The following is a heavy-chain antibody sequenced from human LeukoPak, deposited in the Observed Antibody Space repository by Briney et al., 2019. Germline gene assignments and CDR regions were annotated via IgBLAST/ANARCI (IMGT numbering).Heavy chain of an antibody. CDR1: GFTFSSNA. D-gene: IGHD2-15*01. V-gene: IGHV3-23*01. Sequence: GGSLRLSCAASGFTFSSNAMTWVRQAPDKGLEWVSGITGSGTTTYNADSVKGRFTISRDNSKDTLYLQMNSLRAEDTAVYFCAGGGCYQSFFREIDPLGQGTPVTVSS. CDR3: AGGGCYQSFFREIDP. J-gene: IGHJ5*02. CDR2: ITGSGTTT.